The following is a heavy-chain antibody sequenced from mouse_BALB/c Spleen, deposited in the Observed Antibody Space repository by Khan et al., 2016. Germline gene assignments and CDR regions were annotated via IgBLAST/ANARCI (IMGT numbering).Heavy chain of an antibody. CDR2: IDPANGNT. CDR3: SRSPYGYWFAY. D-gene: IGHD2-2*01. CDR1: GFNIKDTY. J-gene: IGHJ3*01. V-gene: IGHV14-3*02. Sequence: VQLQQSGAELVKPGASVKLSCTASGFNIKDTYINWVKQRPEEGLEWIGRIDPANGNTKYDPKFQGKATITADTSSNTAYLQLSSLTYEDTAVYYCSRSPYGYWFAYWGQGTLVTVSA.